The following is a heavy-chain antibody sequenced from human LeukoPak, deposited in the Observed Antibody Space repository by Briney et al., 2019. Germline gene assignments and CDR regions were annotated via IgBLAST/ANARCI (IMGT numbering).Heavy chain of an antibody. CDR1: GFTFSSYW. CDR3: ARDYYGSGSYGWFDP. J-gene: IGHJ5*02. D-gene: IGHD3-10*01. CDR2: IKKDGSEK. Sequence: QTGGCLRLSCAASGFTFSSYWMSWVRQAPGKGLEWVANIKKDGSEKYYLDSVRGRFTISRDNAKNSLYLQMNSLRAEDTALYHCARDYYGSGSYGWFDPWGQGTLVTVSS. V-gene: IGHV3-7*03.